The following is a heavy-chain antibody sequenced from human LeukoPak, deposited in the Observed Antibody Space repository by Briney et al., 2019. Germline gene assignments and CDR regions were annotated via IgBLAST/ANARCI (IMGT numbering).Heavy chain of an antibody. J-gene: IGHJ4*02. Sequence: GVLRLSCAASGFTFSGSGMSWVRQAPGKGLEWISSSGDSDGSTYYADSLKGRFTISRDNSKNTLYLQMNNLRAEDTAVYYCAKGGCRGTCNPLAYWGQGALVTVSP. CDR1: GFTFSGSG. V-gene: IGHV3-23*01. D-gene: IGHD2-15*01. CDR2: SGDSDGST. CDR3: AKGGCRGTCNPLAY.